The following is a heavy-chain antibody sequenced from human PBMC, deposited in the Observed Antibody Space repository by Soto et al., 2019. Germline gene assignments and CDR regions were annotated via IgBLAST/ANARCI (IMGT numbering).Heavy chain of an antibody. D-gene: IGHD4-17*01. V-gene: IGHV3-23*01. Sequence: GGSLRLSCAASGFTFSSYAMSWVRQAPGKGLEWVSAISGSGGSTYYADSVKGRFTISRDNSKNTLYLQMNSLRAEDTAVYYCAKDEILYGDRIVDYMDVWGKGTTVTVSS. J-gene: IGHJ6*03. CDR3: AKDEILYGDRIVDYMDV. CDR1: GFTFSSYA. CDR2: ISGSGGST.